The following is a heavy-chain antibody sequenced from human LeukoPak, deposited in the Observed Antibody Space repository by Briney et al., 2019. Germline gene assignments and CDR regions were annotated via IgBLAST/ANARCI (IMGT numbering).Heavy chain of an antibody. CDR2: IYYSGST. Sequence: PSETLSLTCTVSGGSISSYYWSWIRQPPGKGLEWIGYIYYSGSTNYNPSLKSRVTISVDTSKNQFSLKLSSVTAADTAVYYCARGIDRMYDSSGYYHPLDYWGQGTLVTVSS. V-gene: IGHV4-59*01. D-gene: IGHD3-22*01. CDR1: GGSISSYY. CDR3: ARGIDRMYDSSGYYHPLDY. J-gene: IGHJ4*02.